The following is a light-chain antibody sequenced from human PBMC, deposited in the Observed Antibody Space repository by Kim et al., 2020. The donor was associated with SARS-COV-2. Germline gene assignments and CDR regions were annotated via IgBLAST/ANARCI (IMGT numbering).Light chain of an antibody. CDR3: QHYDGWPPYT. J-gene: IGKJ2*01. CDR1: ESVNNR. Sequence: VSAGERATLSCRASESVNNRLAWYQQKPGQAPRLLIFDASTRATGIPARFSGGGSGREFTLTITSLQSEDVAVYYCQHYDGWPPYTFGQGTKLEI. CDR2: DAS. V-gene: IGKV3-15*01.